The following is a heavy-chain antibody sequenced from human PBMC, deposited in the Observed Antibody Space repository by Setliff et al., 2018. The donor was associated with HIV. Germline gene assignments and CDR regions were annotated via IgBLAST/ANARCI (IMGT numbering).Heavy chain of an antibody. V-gene: IGHV4-59*01. D-gene: IGHD3-16*01. CDR1: GFTFSTYA. J-gene: IGHJ4*02. CDR2: IYYSGST. CDR3: ARANNDYLYLDY. Sequence: AGGSLRLSCAASGFTFSTYAMSWIRQPPGKGLEWIGNIYYSGSTHYNPSLKSRFTISVDTSKNQFSLKLTSVTAADTAVYYCARANNDYLYLDYWGQGALVTVSS.